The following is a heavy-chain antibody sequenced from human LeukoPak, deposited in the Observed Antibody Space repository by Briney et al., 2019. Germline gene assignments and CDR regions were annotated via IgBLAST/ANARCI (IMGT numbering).Heavy chain of an antibody. J-gene: IGHJ3*02. Sequence: GGSLRLSCAASGFTFRSFWMSWVRQAPGKRLEWVANIKQNGAEEYYMDSVKGRFAISTDNAKNSVYLQMNSLRVEDTAIYYCARYTAVSSPGAFDIWGQGTMVTVSS. D-gene: IGHD4-17*01. V-gene: IGHV3-7*03. CDR2: IKQNGAEE. CDR1: GFTFRSFW. CDR3: ARYTAVSSPGAFDI.